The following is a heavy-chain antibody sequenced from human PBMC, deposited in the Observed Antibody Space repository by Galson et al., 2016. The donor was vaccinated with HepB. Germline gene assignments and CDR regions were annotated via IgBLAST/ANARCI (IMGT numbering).Heavy chain of an antibody. D-gene: IGHD2-2*01. CDR2: VSWNSLII. CDR3: AKDKSPYASTWIDY. V-gene: IGHV3-9*01. CDR1: GFTFDDHD. Sequence: SLRLPCAASGFTFDDHDMHCVRHAPGTGLEWVSGVSWNSLIIDYADSVKGRFTVSRDNAENSLYLQVTSLRPEDSAFYYCAKDKSPYASTWIDYWGQGTLVTVSP. J-gene: IGHJ4*02.